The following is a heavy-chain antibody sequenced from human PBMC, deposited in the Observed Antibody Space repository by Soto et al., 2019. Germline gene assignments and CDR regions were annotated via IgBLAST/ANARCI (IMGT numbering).Heavy chain of an antibody. Sequence: QVQLVQSGAELKKPGASVKVSCKASGYTFTNHGISWVRQAPGQDLERVGWVSGYNDKTKSAQKFQGRVTMTTDTSTNTAYMELRSLRSDDTAVYFCARDFYPVAYFFDYWGQGTLVTVSS. J-gene: IGHJ4*02. CDR3: ARDFYPVAYFFDY. CDR1: GYTFTNHG. D-gene: IGHD2-21*01. CDR2: VSGYNDKT. V-gene: IGHV1-18*04.